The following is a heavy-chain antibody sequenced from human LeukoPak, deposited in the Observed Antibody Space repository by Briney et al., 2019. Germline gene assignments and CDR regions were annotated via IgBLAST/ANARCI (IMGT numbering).Heavy chain of an antibody. CDR1: GFTFSSYN. J-gene: IGHJ3*02. Sequence: GGSLRLSCTASGFTFSSYNMHWVRQPTGKGLEWVSAVGTAGDTYYPGSVKGRFSISRENAKNSLYLQMNSLRAGDTAVYYCARRGDSRGYYDAFDIWGQGTMVTVSS. V-gene: IGHV3-13*01. CDR2: VGTAGDT. CDR3: ARRGDSRGYYDAFDI. D-gene: IGHD3-22*01.